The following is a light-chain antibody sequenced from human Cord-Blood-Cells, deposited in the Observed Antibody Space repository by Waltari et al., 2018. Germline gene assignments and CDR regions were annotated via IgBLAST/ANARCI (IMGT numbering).Light chain of an antibody. V-gene: IGKV1-39*01. Sequence: DRDTITCRASQSISSYLNWYQQKPGKAPKLLIYAASSLQSGVPSRFSGSGSGTDFTLTISSLQPEDFATYYCQQSYSTPLTFGGGTKVEIK. J-gene: IGKJ4*01. CDR1: QSISSY. CDR3: QQSYSTPLT. CDR2: AAS.